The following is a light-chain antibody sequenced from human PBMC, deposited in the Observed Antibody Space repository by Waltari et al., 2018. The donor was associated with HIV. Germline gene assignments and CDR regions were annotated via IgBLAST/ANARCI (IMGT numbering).Light chain of an antibody. CDR1: SSDVGSYNL. J-gene: IGLJ2*01. CDR2: EVS. V-gene: IGLV2-23*02. CDR3: CSCAGRSTPG. Sequence: QSALTQPASVSGSPGQSITISCTGTSSDVGSYNLVSWYQQHPGKAPKLMSYEVSKRPSGVCTRFSGSRSGNTASLTIAGLQAEDEADYSCCSCAGRSTPGFGGGTTLTVL.